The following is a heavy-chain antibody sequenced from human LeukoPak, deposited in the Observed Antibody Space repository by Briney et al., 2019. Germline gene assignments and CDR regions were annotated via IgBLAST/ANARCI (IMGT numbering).Heavy chain of an antibody. Sequence: SVKVSCKASGGTFSSYAISWVRQAPGQGLEWMGGIIPIFGTANYAQKFQGRVTITADESTSTAYMELSSLRSEDTAVYYCASEDIVVVPAATVRSGWSDPWGQGTLVTVSS. V-gene: IGHV1-69*13. J-gene: IGHJ5*02. CDR1: GGTFSSYA. CDR3: ASEDIVVVPAATVRSGWSDP. CDR2: IIPIFGTA. D-gene: IGHD2-2*01.